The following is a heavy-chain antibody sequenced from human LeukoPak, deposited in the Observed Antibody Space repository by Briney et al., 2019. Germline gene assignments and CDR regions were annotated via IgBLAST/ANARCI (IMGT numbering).Heavy chain of an antibody. V-gene: IGHV4-39*07. D-gene: IGHD2-21*01. J-gene: IGHJ4*02. CDR2: IYYSGST. CDR1: GGSISSSSYY. Sequence: NPSETLSLTCTVSGGSISSSSYYRGWIRQPPGKGLEWIGSIYYSGSTYYNPSLKSRVTISVDTSKNQFSLKLSSVTAADTAVYYCARVAVALFDYWGQGTLVTVSS. CDR3: ARVAVALFDY.